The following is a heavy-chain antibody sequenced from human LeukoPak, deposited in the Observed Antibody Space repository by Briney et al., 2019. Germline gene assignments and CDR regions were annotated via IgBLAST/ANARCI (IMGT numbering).Heavy chain of an antibody. J-gene: IGHJ5*02. CDR3: ARGTFREAATRRAPWFDP. D-gene: IGHD6-25*01. CDR2: MNPNSGNT. Sequence: SVKVSCKASGYTFTSYDINWVRQATGQGLEWMGWMNPNSGNTGYAQKFQGRVTMTRNTSISTAYMELSSRRSEDTAVYYCARGTFREAATRRAPWFDPWGQGTLVTVSS. CDR1: GYTFTSYD. V-gene: IGHV1-8*01.